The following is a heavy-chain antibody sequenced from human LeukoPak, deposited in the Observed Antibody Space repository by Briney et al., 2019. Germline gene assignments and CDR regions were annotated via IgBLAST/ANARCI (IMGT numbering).Heavy chain of an antibody. CDR1: GFTFSSYA. V-gene: IGHV3-23*01. CDR2: ISGNGGYT. Sequence: GGSLRLSCAASGFTFSSYAMSWVRQDPGRGLEWVSAISGNGGYTWYADSMKGRFTISRDNSKNTLYLQMNSLRAEDTAVYYCAKAPYVWGQGTLVTVSS. CDR3: AKAPYV. D-gene: IGHD3-10*02. J-gene: IGHJ4*02.